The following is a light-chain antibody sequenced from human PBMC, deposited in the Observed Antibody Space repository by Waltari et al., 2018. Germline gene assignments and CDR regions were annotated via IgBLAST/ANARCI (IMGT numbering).Light chain of an antibody. CDR2: KVS. CDR1: QRLVHRDGNTY. Sequence: DVVMTQSPLSLPVTLGQPASISCRSSQRLVHRDGNTYLNWFQQRPGQSPRRLIYKVSTRDSGVPDRFSGSGSGTDCTLKISRVEAEDVGVYYCMQGTHWPPAFGQGTKVEIK. CDR3: MQGTHWPPA. J-gene: IGKJ1*01. V-gene: IGKV2-30*02.